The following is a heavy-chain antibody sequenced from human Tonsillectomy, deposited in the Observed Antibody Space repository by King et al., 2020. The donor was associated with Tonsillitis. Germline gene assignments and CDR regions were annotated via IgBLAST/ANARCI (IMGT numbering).Heavy chain of an antibody. CDR1: GGTFSSYG. Sequence: QLVQSGAEVKKPGSSVKVSCKASGGTFSSYGIGWVRQAPGQGLEWMGRIIPFLGIANYAQKFQGRLTITADKSTSTAYMELSGLRSEGTAVYYCASDYYDSGRYRAGDYWGPGTLVTVSS. CDR3: ASDYYDSGRYRAGDY. J-gene: IGHJ4*02. CDR2: IIPFLGIA. D-gene: IGHD3-10*01. V-gene: IGHV1-69*09.